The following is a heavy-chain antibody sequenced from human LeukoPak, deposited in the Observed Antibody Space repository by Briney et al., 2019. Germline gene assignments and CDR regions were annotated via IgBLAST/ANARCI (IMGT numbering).Heavy chain of an antibody. CDR1: GFVFSRYG. CDR3: ARDPGTYKYDSSGYPKL. CDR2: ISHDGSIE. Sequence: GRSLRLSCEASGFVFSRYGMHWVRQAPGKGLEWVAVISHDGSIEFYGDSVKGRFAISRDNSKNTLFLQMNSLRAEDTAVYFCARDPGTYKYDSSGYPKLWGQGTLVVVSS. J-gene: IGHJ4*02. V-gene: IGHV3-33*05. D-gene: IGHD3-22*01.